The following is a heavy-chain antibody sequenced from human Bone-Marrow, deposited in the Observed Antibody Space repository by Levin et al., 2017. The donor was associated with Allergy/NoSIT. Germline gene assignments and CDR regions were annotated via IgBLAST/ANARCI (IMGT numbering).Heavy chain of an antibody. Sequence: PGESLKISCKASGYSFSNYWIGWVRQMPGKGLESMGIIFPGDSDTRYSPSFQGQVTISVDKSISTAYLQWSSLRASDTAMYYCVRQGQGYSYVGYWGQGTLVTVSS. J-gene: IGHJ4*02. V-gene: IGHV5-51*01. CDR3: VRQGQGYSYVGY. D-gene: IGHD5-18*01. CDR2: IFPGDSDT. CDR1: GYSFSNYW.